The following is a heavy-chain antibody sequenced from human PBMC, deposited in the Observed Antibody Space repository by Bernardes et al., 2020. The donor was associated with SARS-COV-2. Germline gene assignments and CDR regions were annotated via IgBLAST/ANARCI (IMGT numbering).Heavy chain of an antibody. CDR3: ARGTWIELWLGGNWFDP. V-gene: IGHV4-31*03. CDR2: IYYSGNT. D-gene: IGHD5-18*01. J-gene: IGHJ5*02. Sequence: SETLSLTCTVSGASIRSGGDYWSWIRQHPGEGLEWIGYIYYSGNTHYNPSLKSRTTISVDTSKNQFSLKLSSVTAADTAVYYCARGTWIELWLGGNWFDPWGQGSLVTVSS. CDR1: GASIRSGGDY.